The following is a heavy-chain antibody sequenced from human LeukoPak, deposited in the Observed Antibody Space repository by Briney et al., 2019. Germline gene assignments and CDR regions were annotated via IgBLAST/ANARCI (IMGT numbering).Heavy chain of an antibody. J-gene: IGHJ6*03. CDR2: IIPIFGTA. CDR1: GGTFSSYA. Sequence: GASVKVSCKASGGTFSSYAISWVRQAPGQGLEWMGGIIPIFGTANYAQKFQGRVTITADESTSTAYMELSSLRSEDTAVYYCARMIDSDYYYYMDVWGKGTTVTVSS. CDR3: ARMIDSDYYYYMDV. D-gene: IGHD3-22*01. V-gene: IGHV1-69*13.